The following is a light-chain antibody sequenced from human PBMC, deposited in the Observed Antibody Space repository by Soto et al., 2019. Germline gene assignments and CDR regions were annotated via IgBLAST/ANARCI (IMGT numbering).Light chain of an antibody. CDR1: QGISSY. J-gene: IGKJ4*01. Sequence: DIQLTQSPSFLSASVGDRVTITCRASQGISSYLAWYQQKPGKAPKLLIYKASSLESGVPSRFSGSGSGTEFTLTISSLQPDDFATYYCQQYNSYSLFGGGTKVDIK. CDR3: QQYNSYSL. V-gene: IGKV1-5*03. CDR2: KAS.